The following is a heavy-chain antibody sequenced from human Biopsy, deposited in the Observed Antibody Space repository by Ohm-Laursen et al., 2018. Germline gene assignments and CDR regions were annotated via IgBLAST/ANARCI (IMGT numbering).Heavy chain of an antibody. CDR1: GFTFNRYD. D-gene: IGHD3-22*01. Sequence: LSLTCAASGFTFNRYDMHWIRQVSGKGLEWVSAVGNAGDTYYSASVKGRFTISRENAKNSLYLQMNSLRAGDTAVYYCARARDYYDSSGYYYGYYYYNMDVWGQGTTVTVSS. CDR3: ARARDYYDSSGYYYGYYYYNMDV. V-gene: IGHV3-13*01. J-gene: IGHJ6*02. CDR2: VGNAGDT.